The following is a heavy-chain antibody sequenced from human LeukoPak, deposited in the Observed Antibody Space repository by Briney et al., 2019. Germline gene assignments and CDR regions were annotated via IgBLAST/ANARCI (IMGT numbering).Heavy chain of an antibody. Sequence: SETLSLTCTVSGGSISSSIHYWGWIRQPPGKGLEWIGSIYYSGSTYYNPSLKSRVTISVDTSKSQFSLKLRSLTAADTAVYYCARLPVCSSTTCLNDKWGQGTLVSVSS. CDR3: ARLPVCSSTTCLNDK. CDR1: GGSISSSIHY. V-gene: IGHV4-39*01. CDR2: IYYSGST. J-gene: IGHJ4*02. D-gene: IGHD2-2*01.